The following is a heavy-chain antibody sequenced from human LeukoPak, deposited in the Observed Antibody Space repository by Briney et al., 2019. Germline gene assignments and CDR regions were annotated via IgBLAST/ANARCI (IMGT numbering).Heavy chain of an antibody. J-gene: IGHJ5*02. CDR2: ISGYKGNT. V-gene: IGHV1-18*01. Sequence: GASVKVSCKASGYIFITYGISWVRQAPGQGREWMGWISGYKGNTNYAQKLQGRVTMTTDTSTSTAYMELRSLRSDDTAVYYCARGSSSWGGLANWFDPWGQGTLVTVSS. D-gene: IGHD6-13*01. CDR1: GYIFITYG. CDR3: ARGSSSWGGLANWFDP.